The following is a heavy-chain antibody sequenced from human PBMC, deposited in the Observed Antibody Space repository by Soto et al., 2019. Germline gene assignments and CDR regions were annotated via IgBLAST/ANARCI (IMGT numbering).Heavy chain of an antibody. CDR3: AKADSNYAGKFSYYFMDV. V-gene: IGHV1-18*01. J-gene: IGHJ6*03. Sequence: ASVKVSCKASGYTFTSYAMHWVRQAPGQGLEWLGWISAYSSNTHYAQKFQGKVTMTTDTSTSTAYMELRSLRSDDTAMYYCAKADSNYAGKFSYYFMDVWGKGTMVTVSS. CDR1: GYTFTSYA. CDR2: ISAYSSNT. D-gene: IGHD4-4*01.